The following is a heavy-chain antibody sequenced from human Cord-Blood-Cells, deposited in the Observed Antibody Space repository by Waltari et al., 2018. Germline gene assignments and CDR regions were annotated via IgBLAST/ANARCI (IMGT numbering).Heavy chain of an antibody. J-gene: IGHJ3*02. D-gene: IGHD2-21*01. V-gene: IGHV3-74*01. CDR2: INSDGSST. Sequence: EVQLVESGGGLVQPGGSLRLSCAASGFTFSSSWMPWVRQAPGKGLVWVSRINSDGSSTSYADSVKGRFTISRDNAKNTLYLQMNSLRAEDTAVYYCARDTGDVVVIANHDAFDIWGQGTMVTVSS. CDR3: ARDTGDVVVIANHDAFDI. CDR1: GFTFSSSW.